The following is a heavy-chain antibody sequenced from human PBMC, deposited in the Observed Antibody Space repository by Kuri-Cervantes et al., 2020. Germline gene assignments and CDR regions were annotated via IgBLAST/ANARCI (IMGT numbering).Heavy chain of an antibody. J-gene: IGHJ4*02. CDR3: ARGRYDFWSGYYTSGGYCDY. CDR2: ISYDGSNK. V-gene: IGHV3-30-3*01. CDR1: GFTFSSYA. D-gene: IGHD3-3*01. Sequence: GESLKISCAASGFTFSSYAMHWVRQAPGKGLEWVAVISYDGSNKYYADSVKGRFTISRDNSKNTLYLQMNSLRAEDTAVYYCARGRYDFWSGYYTSGGYCDYWGQGTLVTVSS.